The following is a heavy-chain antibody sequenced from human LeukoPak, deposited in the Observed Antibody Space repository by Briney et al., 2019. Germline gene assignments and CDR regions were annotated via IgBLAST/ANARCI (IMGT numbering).Heavy chain of an antibody. CDR1: GGTFSSYA. CDR3: ARVQSSSSSDYFDY. D-gene: IGHD6-6*01. J-gene: IGHJ4*02. V-gene: IGHV1-69*04. Sequence: ASVTVSCKASGGTFSSYAISWVRQAPGQGLEWMGRIIPILGIANYAQKFQGRVTITADKSTSTAYMELSSLRSEDTAVYYCARVQSSSSSDYFDYWGQGTLVTVSS. CDR2: IIPILGIA.